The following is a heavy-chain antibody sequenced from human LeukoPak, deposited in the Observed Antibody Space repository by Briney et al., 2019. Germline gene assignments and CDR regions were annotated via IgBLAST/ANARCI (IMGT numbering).Heavy chain of an antibody. Sequence: SETLSLTCAVSGGSISSSNWWSWVRQPPGKGLEWIGEIYHSGSTNYNPSLKSRVTISVDTSKNQFSLKLSSVTAADTAVYYCARYPYCGGDCLGNGMDVWGQGTTVTVSS. CDR2: IYHSGST. D-gene: IGHD2-21*02. CDR3: ARYPYCGGDCLGNGMDV. CDR1: GGSISSSNW. V-gene: IGHV4-4*02. J-gene: IGHJ6*02.